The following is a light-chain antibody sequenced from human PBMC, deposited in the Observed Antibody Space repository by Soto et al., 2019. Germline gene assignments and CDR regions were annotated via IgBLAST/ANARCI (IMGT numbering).Light chain of an antibody. J-gene: IGLJ3*02. V-gene: IGLV2-8*01. Sequence: QSALTQPPSASGSLGQSATISCTGTSIDVGVYNYVSWYQQHPGKAPKVLVYEVSKRPSGVPDRFSGSKSGNTASLTVSGLQAEDEVDYYCCSYAGNNNWVFGGGTKVTVL. CDR3: CSYAGNNNWV. CDR2: EVS. CDR1: SIDVGVYNY.